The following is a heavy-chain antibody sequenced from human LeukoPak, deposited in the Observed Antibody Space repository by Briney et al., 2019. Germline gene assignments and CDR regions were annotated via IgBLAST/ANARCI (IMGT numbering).Heavy chain of an antibody. J-gene: IGHJ6*03. D-gene: IGHD3-10*01. CDR3: AKGSGSYSYYYYYYMDV. CDR1: GFTFSSYW. CDR2: INDDGSSI. Sequence: PGGSLRLSCAASGFTFSSYWMHWVRQVPGKGLVWVSRINDDGSSISYADSVRGRFTISRDNAKNTLYLQMNSLRAEDTAVYYCAKGSGSYSYYYYYYMDVWGKGTTVTISS. V-gene: IGHV3-74*01.